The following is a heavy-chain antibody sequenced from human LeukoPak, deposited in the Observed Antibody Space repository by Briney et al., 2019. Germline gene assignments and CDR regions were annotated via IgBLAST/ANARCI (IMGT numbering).Heavy chain of an antibody. V-gene: IGHV3-30-3*01. J-gene: IGHJ3*02. D-gene: IGHD3-9*01. Sequence: PGGSLRLSCAASGFTFSSYAMHWVRQAPGKGLEWVAVISYDGSNKYYADSVKGRFTISRDNSKNTLYLQMNSLRAEDTAVYYCARDRPRDILTGYAFDIWGQGTMVTVSS. CDR2: ISYDGSNK. CDR3: ARDRPRDILTGYAFDI. CDR1: GFTFSSYA.